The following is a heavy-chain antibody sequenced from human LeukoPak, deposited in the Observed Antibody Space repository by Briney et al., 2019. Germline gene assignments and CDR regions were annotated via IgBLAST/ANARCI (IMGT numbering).Heavy chain of an antibody. J-gene: IGHJ4*02. CDR3: ARSFSEKFYFES. Sequence: SETLSLTCTVSGDSISRGRYYWSWVRQPAGKELEWIGRIYASGKTDYNPYTPSLKSRVAMSQDTSKNQVSLYLTSVTAADTAMYFCARSFSEKFYFESWGQGTLVTVSS. D-gene: IGHD1-26*01. V-gene: IGHV4-61*02. CDR2: IYASGKT. CDR1: GDSISRGRYY.